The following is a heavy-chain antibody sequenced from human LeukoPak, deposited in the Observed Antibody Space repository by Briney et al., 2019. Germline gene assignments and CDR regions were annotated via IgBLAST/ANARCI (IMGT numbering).Heavy chain of an antibody. J-gene: IGHJ4*02. CDR1: GGSMNDYS. V-gene: IGHV4-4*07. CDR3: AREGFGEANFDF. Sequence: MASETLSLTCTVSGGSMNDYSWSWIRQSAGNGLEWIGRMYTRGNSHYNPSLTSRVTISIDESKNQFSLKLRSVTAADTAVYYCAREGFGEANFDFWGQGTRVTVSS. CDR2: MYTRGNS. D-gene: IGHD3-10*01.